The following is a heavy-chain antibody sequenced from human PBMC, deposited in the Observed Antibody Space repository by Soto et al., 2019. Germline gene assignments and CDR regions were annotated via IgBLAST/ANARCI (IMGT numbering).Heavy chain of an antibody. D-gene: IGHD5-18*01. V-gene: IGHV1-18*01. CDR3: ARKGWIQIWSFYYYYGMDV. J-gene: IGHJ6*02. CDR1: GYTFTSYG. CDR2: ISAYNGNT. Sequence: ASVKVSCKASGYTFTSYGISWVRQAPGQGLEWMGWISAYNGNTNYAQKLQGRVTMTTDTSTSTAYMELRSLRSDDTAVYYCARKGWIQIWSFYYYYGMDVWGQGTTVTVYS.